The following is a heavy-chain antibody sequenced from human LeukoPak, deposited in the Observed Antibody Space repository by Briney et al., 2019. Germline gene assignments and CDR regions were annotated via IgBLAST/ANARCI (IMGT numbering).Heavy chain of an antibody. CDR2: IIPIFGTA. CDR3: AREDSGSSSGQGVDY. CDR1: GGTFSSYA. V-gene: IGHV1-69*06. J-gene: IGHJ4*02. Sequence: SVKVSCKASGGTFSSYAISWVRQAPGQGLEWMGGIIPIFGTANYAQKFQGRVTITADKSTSTAYMELSSLRSEDTAVYYCAREDSGSSSGQGVDYWGQGTLVTVSS. D-gene: IGHD3-22*01.